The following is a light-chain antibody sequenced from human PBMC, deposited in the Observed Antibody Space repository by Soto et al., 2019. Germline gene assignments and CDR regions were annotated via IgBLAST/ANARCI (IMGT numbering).Light chain of an antibody. Sequence: QSALTQPPSVSGAPGQRVTISCTGSSSNIGAGYDVHWYQQRPGTAPKLLTFGNTNRPSGVPDRFSGSKSGTSASLAITGLQAEDEGDYYCQSYDSTLSARYVFGTGTKVTVL. J-gene: IGLJ1*01. CDR1: SSNIGAGYD. CDR2: GNT. V-gene: IGLV1-40*01. CDR3: QSYDSTLSARYV.